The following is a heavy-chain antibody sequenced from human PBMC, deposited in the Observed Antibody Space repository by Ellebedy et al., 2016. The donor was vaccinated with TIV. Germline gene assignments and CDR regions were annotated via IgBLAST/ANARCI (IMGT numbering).Heavy chain of an antibody. J-gene: IGHJ4*02. CDR1: GYTFTNYW. D-gene: IGHD6-19*01. Sequence: GGSLRLSXEASGYTFTNYWIGWVRQMPGKGLEWMGFIYPSDSDTRYRPSFQGQVTISADKSISTAYLQWRSLKASDTAMYYCATQGGSGWSYWGQGTLVTVSS. CDR2: IYPSDSDT. CDR3: ATQGGSGWSY. V-gene: IGHV5-51*01.